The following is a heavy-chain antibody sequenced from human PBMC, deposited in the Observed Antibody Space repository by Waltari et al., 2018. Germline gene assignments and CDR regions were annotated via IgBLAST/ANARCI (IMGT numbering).Heavy chain of an antibody. CDR1: GGSFIGYY. V-gene: IGHV4-34*01. J-gene: IGHJ6*02. Sequence: QVQLQQWGAGLLKPSETLSLTCAVYGGSFIGYYWSWIRQPPGKGLEWIGEINHSGSTNYNPSLKSRVTISVDTSKNQFSLKLSSVTAADTAVYYCARRMRWLVNYYGMDVWGQGTTVTVSS. CDR2: INHSGST. CDR3: ARRMRWLVNYYGMDV. D-gene: IGHD6-19*01.